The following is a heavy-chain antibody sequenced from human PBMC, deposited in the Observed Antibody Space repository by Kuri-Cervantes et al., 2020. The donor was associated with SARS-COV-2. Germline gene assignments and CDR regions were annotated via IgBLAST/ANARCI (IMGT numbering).Heavy chain of an antibody. CDR2: IIPILGIA. V-gene: IGHV1-69*04. J-gene: IGHJ2*01. Sequence: SVKVSCKASGGTFSSYAISWVRQAPGQGLEWMGRIIPILGIANYAQKFQGRVTITADKSTSTAYMELSSLRAEDTAAYYCARTSLTGYWYFDLWGRGTLVTVSS. D-gene: IGHD1-14*01. CDR1: GGTFSSYA. CDR3: ARTSLTGYWYFDL.